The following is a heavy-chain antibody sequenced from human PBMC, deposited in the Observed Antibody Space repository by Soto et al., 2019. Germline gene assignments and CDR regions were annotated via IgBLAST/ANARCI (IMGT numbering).Heavy chain of an antibody. CDR1: GFTFSMYW. J-gene: IGHJ5*02. V-gene: IGHV3-74*01. CDR3: ARSRDIVVVPAARWFDP. Sequence: GGSLRLSCVVSGFTFSMYWMHWVRQVPGQSPFWVSRISDDGTTTNYADSVKGRFTISRDNAKNSLYLQMNSLRAEDTAVYYCARSRDIVVVPAARWFDPWGQGTLVTVSS. D-gene: IGHD2-2*01. CDR2: ISDDGTTT.